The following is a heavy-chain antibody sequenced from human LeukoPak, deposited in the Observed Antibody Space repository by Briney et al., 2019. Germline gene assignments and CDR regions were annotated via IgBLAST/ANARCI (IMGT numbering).Heavy chain of an antibody. CDR2: IIPIFGTA. Sequence: SVKVSCKASGGTFSSYAISWVRQAPGQGLECMGGIIPIFGTANYAQKFQGRVTITADESTSTAYMELSSLRSEDTAVYYCARVDTAMVLPPDYWGQGTLVTVSS. D-gene: IGHD5-18*01. J-gene: IGHJ4*02. CDR3: ARVDTAMVLPPDY. CDR1: GGTFSSYA. V-gene: IGHV1-69*13.